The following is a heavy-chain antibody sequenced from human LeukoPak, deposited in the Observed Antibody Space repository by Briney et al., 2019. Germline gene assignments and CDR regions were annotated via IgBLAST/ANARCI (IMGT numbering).Heavy chain of an antibody. D-gene: IGHD2-15*01. Sequence: ASVKVSCKASGGTFSSYANSWVRQAPGQGLEWMGGIIPIFGTANYAQKFQGRVTITADKSTSTAYMELSSMRSEDTAVYYCARDGYCSGGSCPPADYWGQGTLVTVSS. CDR3: ARDGYCSGGSCPPADY. V-gene: IGHV1-69*06. J-gene: IGHJ4*02. CDR1: GGTFSSYA. CDR2: IIPIFGTA.